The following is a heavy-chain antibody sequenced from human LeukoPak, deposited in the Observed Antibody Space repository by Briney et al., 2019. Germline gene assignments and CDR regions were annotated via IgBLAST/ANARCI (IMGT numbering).Heavy chain of an antibody. CDR3: ARDPPPGYSYDYSGMDV. D-gene: IGHD5-18*01. CDR2: IIPIFGTA. CDR1: GGTFSSYA. Sequence: SVTVSCTASGGTFSSYAISWVRQAPGQGLEWMGGIIPIFGTANYAQKFQGRVTITADESTSTAYMELSSLRSEDTAVYYCARDPPPGYSYDYSGMDVWGQGTTVTVSS. V-gene: IGHV1-69*13. J-gene: IGHJ6*02.